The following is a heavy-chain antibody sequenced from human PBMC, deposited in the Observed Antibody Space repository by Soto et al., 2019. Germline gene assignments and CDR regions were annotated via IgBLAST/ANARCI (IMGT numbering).Heavy chain of an antibody. CDR3: AVDCGATGSY. CDR1: GFTFSDHY. CDR2: SRNKAQRYTT. D-gene: IGHD3-10*01. J-gene: IGHJ4*02. V-gene: IGHV3-72*01. Sequence: EVQLVESGGGLVQPGGSLRLSCAASGFTFSDHYIDWVRQAPGKGLEWVGRSRNKAQRYTTEYAASVKGRFTISRDDSKNSVYLEMNSLRTEDTAVYYCAVDCGATGSYWGQGMLVTVSS.